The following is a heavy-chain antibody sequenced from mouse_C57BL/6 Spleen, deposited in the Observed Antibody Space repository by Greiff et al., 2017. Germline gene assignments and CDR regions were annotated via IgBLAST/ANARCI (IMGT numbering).Heavy chain of an antibody. Sequence: QVQLQQPGAELVKPGASVKMSCKASGYTFTSYWITWVKQRPGQGLEWIGDIYPGSGSTNYYEKFKSKATLTVDTSSSTAYMQLSSLTSEDSAVYYCAPRQLDLAMDYWGQGTSVTVSS. CDR1: GYTFTSYW. J-gene: IGHJ4*01. CDR2: IYPGSGST. CDR3: APRQLDLAMDY. V-gene: IGHV1-55*01. D-gene: IGHD3-2*01.